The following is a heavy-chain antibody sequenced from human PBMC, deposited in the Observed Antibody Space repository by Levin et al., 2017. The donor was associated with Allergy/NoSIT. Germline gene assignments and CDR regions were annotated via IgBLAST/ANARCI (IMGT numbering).Heavy chain of an antibody. CDR1: GFTFSSYA. J-gene: IGHJ4*02. V-gene: IGHV3-30-3*01. Sequence: GESLKISCAASGFTFSSYAMHWVRQAPGKGLEWVAVISYDGSNKYYADSVKGRFTISRDNSKNTLYLQMNSLRAEDTAVYYCARDVVGSSSPRGLFDYWGQGTLVTVSS. CDR2: ISYDGSNK. D-gene: IGHD6-13*01. CDR3: ARDVVGSSSPRGLFDY.